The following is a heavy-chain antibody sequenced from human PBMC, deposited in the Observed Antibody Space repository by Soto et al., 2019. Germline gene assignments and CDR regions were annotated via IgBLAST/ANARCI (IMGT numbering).Heavy chain of an antibody. D-gene: IGHD5-18*01. CDR2: IHYGAST. V-gene: IGHV4-30-4*01. CDR3: ARGRGYGYGIDY. CDR1: GVSVSSGDHY. J-gene: IGHJ4*02. Sequence: QVQLQESGPGLVKPSQTLSLTCTVSGVSVSSGDHYWSWLRQPPGKGLESIVYIHYGASTYYNPSLRSRTTISVDTSKNQFSLMLRSVTAADTAVYYCARGRGYGYGIDYWGQGTLVTVSS.